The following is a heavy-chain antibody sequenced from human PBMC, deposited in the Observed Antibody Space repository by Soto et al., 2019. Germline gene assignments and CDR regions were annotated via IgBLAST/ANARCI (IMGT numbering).Heavy chain of an antibody. CDR1: GYTFTSYA. CDR3: ATSPMGSQPDGFDY. J-gene: IGHJ4*02. CDR2: INAGNGNT. D-gene: IGHD2-2*01. V-gene: IGHV1-3*01. Sequence: ASVKVSCKASGYTFTSYAIHWVRQAPGQRLEWMGWINAGNGNTKYSQKFQGRVTITRDTSASTAYMELSSLRSEDTAVYYCATSPMGSQPDGFDYWGQGTLVTVSS.